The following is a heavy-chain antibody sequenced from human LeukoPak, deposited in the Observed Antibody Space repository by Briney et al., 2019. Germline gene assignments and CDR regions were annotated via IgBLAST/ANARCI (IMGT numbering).Heavy chain of an antibody. CDR1: GHSISGFY. Sequence: SDSLSLTCTVSGHSISGFYWSWIRHPAGKGLQWIGRITMSGRTNYIPSLKSRVTMSVDRSTNEFSLTVRSVTAADTALYYCARGLPSYGDYVDYYFYMDVWGKGSRVRVSS. J-gene: IGHJ6*03. CDR2: ITMSGRT. V-gene: IGHV4-4*07. CDR3: ARGLPSYGDYVDYYFYMDV. D-gene: IGHD4-17*01.